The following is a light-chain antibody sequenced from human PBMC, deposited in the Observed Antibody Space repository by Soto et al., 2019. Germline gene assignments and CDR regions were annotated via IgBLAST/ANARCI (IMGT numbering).Light chain of an antibody. Sequence: QSVLTQPRSVSGSPGQSVTISCTGTSSDVGGYNYVSWYQQHPGKAPKLMIYDVSKRPSGVPDRFSGSKSGNTASLTISGLQAEDEADYCCCSYAGSALYVFGTGTKVTVL. CDR1: SSDVGGYNY. V-gene: IGLV2-11*01. CDR3: CSYAGSALYV. J-gene: IGLJ1*01. CDR2: DVS.